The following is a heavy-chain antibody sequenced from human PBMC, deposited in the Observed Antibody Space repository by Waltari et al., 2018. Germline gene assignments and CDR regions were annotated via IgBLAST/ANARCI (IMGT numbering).Heavy chain of an antibody. Sequence: EVQLVESGGGLVKPGGSLRPPCAASGLTFSTYSMNWVRQAPGKGLEWVSSISGSTGYIYYADSVKGRFTISRDNAKSSLYLEMNSLRGEDTAIYYCARAEQPMATIIGVDYWGQGTLVTVSS. J-gene: IGHJ4*02. CDR1: GLTFSTYS. D-gene: IGHD5-12*01. CDR3: ARAEQPMATIIGVDY. V-gene: IGHV3-21*01. CDR2: ISGSTGYI.